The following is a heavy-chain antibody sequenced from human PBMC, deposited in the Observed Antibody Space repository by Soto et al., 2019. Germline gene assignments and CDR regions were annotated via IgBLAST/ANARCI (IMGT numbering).Heavy chain of an antibody. CDR1: GFTFSSYA. D-gene: IGHD3-9*01. J-gene: IGHJ6*02. V-gene: IGHV3-30-3*01. CDR2: ISYDGSNK. Sequence: GGSLRLSCAASGFTFSSYAMHWVRQAPGKGLEWVAVISYDGSNKYYADSVKGRFTISRDNSKNTLYLQMNSLRAEDTAVYYCAREARVLRYFDCMDVWGQGTTVTVSS. CDR3: AREARVLRYFDCMDV.